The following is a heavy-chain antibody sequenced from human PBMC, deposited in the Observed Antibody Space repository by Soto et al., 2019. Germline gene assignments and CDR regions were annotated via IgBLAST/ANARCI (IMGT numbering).Heavy chain of an antibody. CDR2: IYYSGST. CDR1: GGSLSSYY. V-gene: IGHV4-59*08. J-gene: IGHJ4*02. Sequence: SETLSLTCVVSGGSLSSYYWSWIRQPPGKGLEWIGYIYYSGSTNYNPSLKSRVTISVDTSKNQFSLKLNSMTAADTAVYYCARHNYGSGSTYFDYWGQGTLVTVSS. D-gene: IGHD3-10*01. CDR3: ARHNYGSGSTYFDY.